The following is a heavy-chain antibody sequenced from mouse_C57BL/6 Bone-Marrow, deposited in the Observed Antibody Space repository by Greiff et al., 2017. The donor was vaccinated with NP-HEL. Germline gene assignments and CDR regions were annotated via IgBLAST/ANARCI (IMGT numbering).Heavy chain of an antibody. V-gene: IGHV1-64*01. D-gene: IGHD2-4*01. CDR3: ARLKDYEFAY. J-gene: IGHJ3*01. Sequence: VQLQQPGAELVKPGASVKLSCKASGYTFTSYWMPWVKQRPGQGLEWIGMIHPNSGSTNYNEKFKSKATLTVDKSSSTAYMQLSSLTSEDSAVYYCARLKDYEFAYWGQGTLVTVSA. CDR2: IHPNSGST. CDR1: GYTFTSYW.